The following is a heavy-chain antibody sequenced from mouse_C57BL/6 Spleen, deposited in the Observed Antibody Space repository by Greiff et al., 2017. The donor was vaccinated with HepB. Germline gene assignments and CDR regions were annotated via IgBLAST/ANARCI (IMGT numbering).Heavy chain of an antibody. CDR3: TRDGPYSNYFDY. Sequence: EVQRVESGEGLVKPGGSLKLSCAASGFTFSSYAMSWVRQTPEKRLEWVAYISSGGDYIYYADTVKGRFTISRDNARNTLYLQMSSLKSEDTAMYYCTRDGPYSNYFDYWGQGTTLTVSS. D-gene: IGHD2-5*01. CDR1: GFTFSSYA. J-gene: IGHJ2*01. CDR2: ISSGGDYI. V-gene: IGHV5-9-1*02.